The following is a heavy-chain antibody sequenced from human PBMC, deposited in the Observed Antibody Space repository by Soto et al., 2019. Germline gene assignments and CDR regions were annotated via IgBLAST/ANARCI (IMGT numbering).Heavy chain of an antibody. V-gene: IGHV1-69*13. CDR2: IIPIFGTA. D-gene: IGHD3-3*01. Sequence: GASVKVSCKASGGTFSSYAISWVRQAPGQGLEWMGGIIPIFGTANYAQKFQGRVTITADECTSTAYMELRSLRSEDTAVYYCARNYDFWSGSLPGYYGMDVWGRGTTVTVSS. CDR3: ARNYDFWSGSLPGYYGMDV. CDR1: GGTFSSYA. J-gene: IGHJ6*02.